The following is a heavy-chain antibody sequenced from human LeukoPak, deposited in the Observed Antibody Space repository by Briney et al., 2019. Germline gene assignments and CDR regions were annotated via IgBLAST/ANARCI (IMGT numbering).Heavy chain of an antibody. D-gene: IGHD3-22*01. Sequence: ASVKVSCKASGYTFTGYYMHWVRQAPGQGLEWMGWINPNSGGTNYAQKFQGRVTMTRDTPISTAYMELSRLRSDDTAVYYCAREGLVVVRTFDYWGQGTLVTVSS. J-gene: IGHJ4*02. CDR1: GYTFTGYY. V-gene: IGHV1-2*02. CDR3: AREGLVVVRTFDY. CDR2: INPNSGGT.